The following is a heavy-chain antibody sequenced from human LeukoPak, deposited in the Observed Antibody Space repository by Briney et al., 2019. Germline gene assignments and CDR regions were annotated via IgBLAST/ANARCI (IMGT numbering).Heavy chain of an antibody. Sequence: ASVKVSCKASGYTSSSYYMHWVRQAPGQGLEWMGIINPSGGSTNYAQKLQGRVTMTSDTATSTVYMELSSLRSEDTAVYYCARDDSSGPQVYWGQGTLVTVSS. D-gene: IGHD3-22*01. CDR1: GYTSSSYY. CDR2: INPSGGST. J-gene: IGHJ4*02. CDR3: ARDDSSGPQVY. V-gene: IGHV1-46*01.